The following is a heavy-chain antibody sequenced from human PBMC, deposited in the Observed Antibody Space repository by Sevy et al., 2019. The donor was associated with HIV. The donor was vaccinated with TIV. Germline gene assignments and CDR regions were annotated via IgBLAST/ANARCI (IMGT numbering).Heavy chain of an antibody. CDR2: IIPIFGTA. CDR3: ARDRRSGSRESAFDI. CDR1: GGTFSSYA. D-gene: IGHD1-26*01. Sequence: ASVKVSCKASGGTFSSYAISWVRQAPGQELEWMGGIIPIFGTANYAQKFQGRVTITADKSTSTAYMELSSLRSEDTAVYYCARDRRSGSRESAFDIWGQGTMVTVSS. J-gene: IGHJ3*02. V-gene: IGHV1-69*06.